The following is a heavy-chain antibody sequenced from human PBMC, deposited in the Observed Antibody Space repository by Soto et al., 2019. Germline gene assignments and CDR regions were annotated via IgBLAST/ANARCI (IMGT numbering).Heavy chain of an antibody. CDR3: ARGRYCLTGRCFPNWFDS. CDR1: GDSISTVDYF. D-gene: IGHD2-15*01. Sequence: SETLSLTCSVSGDSISTVDYFWAWIRQPPGQALEYIGYIYKSATTYYNPSFESRVAISLDTSKSQFSLNVTSVTAADTAVYFFARGRYCLTGRCFPNWFDSWGQGTLVTVSS. J-gene: IGHJ5*01. V-gene: IGHV4-30-4*01. CDR2: IYKSATT.